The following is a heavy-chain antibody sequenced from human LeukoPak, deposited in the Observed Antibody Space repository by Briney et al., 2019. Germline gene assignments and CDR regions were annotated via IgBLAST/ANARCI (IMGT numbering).Heavy chain of an antibody. Sequence: SETLSLTCAVYGGSFSGYYWSWIRQPPGKGLEWIGEINHSGSTNYNPSLKSRVTISVDTSKNQFSLKLSSVTAADTAVYYCARGGTTVTTVGSPTHCWFDPWGQGTLVTVS. D-gene: IGHD4-17*01. CDR2: INHSGST. CDR1: GGSFSGYY. CDR3: ARGGTTVTTVGSPTHCWFDP. J-gene: IGHJ5*02. V-gene: IGHV4-34*01.